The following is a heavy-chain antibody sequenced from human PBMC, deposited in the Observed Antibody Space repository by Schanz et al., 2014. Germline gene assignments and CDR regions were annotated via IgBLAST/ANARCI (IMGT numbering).Heavy chain of an antibody. CDR3: AKSQGSSFDS. V-gene: IGHV3-23*01. CDR1: GFAFSTDA. CDR2: FNDGGVNK. D-gene: IGHD6-13*01. J-gene: IGHJ4*02. Sequence: EVQLMESGGGLVKPGGSLRLSCVASGFAFSTDAMSWVRQAPGKGLEWVSSFNDGGVNKYYADSVKGRFTISSDNSKSTLYLQMSSLRAEDTAVYYCAKSQGSSFDSWGQGTLVTVSS.